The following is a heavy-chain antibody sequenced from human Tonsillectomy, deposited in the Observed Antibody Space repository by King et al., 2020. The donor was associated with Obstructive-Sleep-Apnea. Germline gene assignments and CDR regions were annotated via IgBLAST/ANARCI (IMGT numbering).Heavy chain of an antibody. CDR3: AKGVSSGGAFDI. D-gene: IGHD6-19*01. Sequence: VQLVESGGGVVQPGGSLRLSCAASGFTFSSYGMHWVRQAPGKGLEWVALIRYDGSNKYYADSVKGRFTISRDNSKKTRYLQMNSLRAEDTAVYYCAKGVSSGGAFDIWGQGTMVTVSS. CDR2: IRYDGSNK. V-gene: IGHV3-30*02. CDR1: GFTFSSYG. J-gene: IGHJ3*02.